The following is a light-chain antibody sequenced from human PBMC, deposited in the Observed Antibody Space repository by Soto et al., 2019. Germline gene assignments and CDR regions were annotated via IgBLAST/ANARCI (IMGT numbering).Light chain of an antibody. V-gene: IGKV1-39*01. J-gene: IGKJ1*01. CDR1: QSISSY. CDR2: AAS. CDR3: QQSYSTPPWT. Sequence: DIQMTQSPSSLSASVGDRVTITCRASQSISSYLNWYQQKPGKATKLLIYAASSLQSGVPSRFSGSVSGTDFTLTISSLQPEDFATYYCQQSYSTPPWTFGQGTKVEIK.